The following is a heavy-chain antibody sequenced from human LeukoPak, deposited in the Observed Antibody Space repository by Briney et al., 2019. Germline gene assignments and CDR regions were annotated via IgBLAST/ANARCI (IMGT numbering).Heavy chain of an antibody. CDR2: ISGSGGST. CDR3: ARAIAVAGTDY. CDR1: GFTFSSSA. V-gene: IGHV3-23*01. J-gene: IGHJ4*02. D-gene: IGHD6-19*01. Sequence: GGSLRLSCAASGFTFSSSAMSWVRQAPGKGLEWVSSISGSGGSTYYADSVKGRFTISRDNAKNTLYLQMNTLRAEDTATYYCARAIAVAGTDYWGQGTLVTVSS.